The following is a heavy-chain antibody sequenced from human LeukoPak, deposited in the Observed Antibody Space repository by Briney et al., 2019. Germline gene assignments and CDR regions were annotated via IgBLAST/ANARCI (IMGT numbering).Heavy chain of an antibody. CDR2: ISGSGGST. CDR1: GFTFSSYA. D-gene: IGHD3-22*01. J-gene: IGHJ6*02. CDR3: AKTPHYYDSSGYYSNLKPSLYYYYGMDV. V-gene: IGHV3-23*01. Sequence: GGSLRLSCAASGFTFSSYAMSWVRQAPGKGLEWVSAISGSGGSTYYADSVKGRFTISRDNSKNTLYLQMNSLRAEDTAVYYCAKTPHYYDSSGYYSNLKPSLYYYYGMDVWGQGTTVTVSS.